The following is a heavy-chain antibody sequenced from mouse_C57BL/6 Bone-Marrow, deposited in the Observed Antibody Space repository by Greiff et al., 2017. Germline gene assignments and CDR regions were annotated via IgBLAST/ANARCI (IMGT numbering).Heavy chain of an antibody. Sequence: EVKLVESGGDLVKPGGSLKLSCAASGFTFSSYGMSWVRQTPDKRLEWVATISSGGSYTYYPDSVQGRFTISRDNAKNTLYLQMSSLKSEDTAMYYCARDDWYFDVWGTGTTVTVSS. V-gene: IGHV5-6*01. CDR2: ISSGGSYT. J-gene: IGHJ1*03. CDR3: ARDDWYFDV. CDR1: GFTFSSYG.